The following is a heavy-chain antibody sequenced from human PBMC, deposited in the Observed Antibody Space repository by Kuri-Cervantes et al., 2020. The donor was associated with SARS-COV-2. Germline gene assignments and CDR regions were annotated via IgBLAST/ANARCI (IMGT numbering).Heavy chain of an antibody. CDR3: ARATYYYDSSGYYSDY. Sequence: GSLRLSCAAYGGSFSGYYWSWIRQLPGKGLEWIGEINHSGSTNYNPSLKSRVTISVDTSKNQFSLKLSSVTAADTAVYYCARATYYYDSSGYYSDYWGQGTLVTVSS. V-gene: IGHV4-34*01. CDR1: GGSFSGYY. CDR2: INHSGST. J-gene: IGHJ4*02. D-gene: IGHD3-22*01.